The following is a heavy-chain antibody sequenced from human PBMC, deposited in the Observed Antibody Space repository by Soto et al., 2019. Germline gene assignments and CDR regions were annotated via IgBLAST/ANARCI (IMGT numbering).Heavy chain of an antibody. CDR2: ISYDGSNK. CDR3: AKESAAADEYFQH. Sequence: GGSLRLSCAASGFTFSSYGMHWVRQAPGKGLEWVAVISYDGSNKYYADSVKGRFTISRDNSKNTLYLQMNSLRAEDTAVYYCAKESAAADEYFQHWGQGTLVTVSS. CDR1: GFTFSSYG. D-gene: IGHD6-13*01. V-gene: IGHV3-30*18. J-gene: IGHJ1*01.